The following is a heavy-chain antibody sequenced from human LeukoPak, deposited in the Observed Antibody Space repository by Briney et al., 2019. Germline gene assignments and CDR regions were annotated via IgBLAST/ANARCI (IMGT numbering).Heavy chain of an antibody. J-gene: IGHJ6*03. CDR3: ARDRVDRRGYYYYYMDV. CDR2: INPDGSTT. CDR1: GFAFRNYW. V-gene: IGHV3-74*01. D-gene: IGHD2-15*01. Sequence: PGGSLRLSCVASGFAFRNYWMYWVRQGPGKGLVWLSRINPDGSTTTYADSVKGRFTISRDNAKNSLYLQMNSLRAEDTAVYYCARDRVDRRGYYYYYMDVWGKGTTVTVSS.